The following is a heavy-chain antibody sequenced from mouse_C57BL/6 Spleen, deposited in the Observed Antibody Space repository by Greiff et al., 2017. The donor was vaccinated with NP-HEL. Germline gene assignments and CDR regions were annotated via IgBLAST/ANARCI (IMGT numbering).Heavy chain of an antibody. D-gene: IGHD2-1*01. CDR3: ARGGNYYAMDY. CDR1: GYTFTSYG. V-gene: IGHV1-81*01. Sequence: VQLQESGAELARPGASVKLSCKASGYTFTSYGISWVKQRTGQGLEWIGEIYPRSGNTYYNEKFKGKATLTADKSSSTAYMELRSLTSEDSAVYFCARGGNYYAMDYWGQGTSVTVSS. J-gene: IGHJ4*01. CDR2: IYPRSGNT.